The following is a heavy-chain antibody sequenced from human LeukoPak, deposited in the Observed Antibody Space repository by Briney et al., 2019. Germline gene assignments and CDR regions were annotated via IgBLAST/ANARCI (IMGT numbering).Heavy chain of an antibody. J-gene: IGHJ4*02. D-gene: IGHD3-3*01. V-gene: IGHV3-11*04. CDR2: ISSSGSTI. CDR1: GFTFSDYY. CDR3: ARSDSDFWSGYSDY. Sequence: SGGPLRLSCAASGFTFSDYYMSWLRQAPGKGLEWVSYISSSGSTIYYADSVKGRFTISRDNAKNSLYLQMNSLRAEDTAVYYCARSDSDFWSGYSDYWGQGTLVTVSS.